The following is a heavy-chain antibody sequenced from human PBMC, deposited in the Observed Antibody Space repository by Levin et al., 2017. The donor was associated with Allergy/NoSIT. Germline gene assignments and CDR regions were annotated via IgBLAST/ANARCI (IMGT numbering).Heavy chain of an antibody. V-gene: IGHV4-4*02. CDR1: GGSINSDTW. CDR3: ATKLTTAAGTFEF. J-gene: IGHJ4*02. Sequence: RSQTLSLTCAVSGGSINSDTWWSWVRQPPGKGLEWIGEIHHSGSTNYNPSLKSRVTISVDKSKNQFYLNLSSETAADTAVYDCATKLTTAAGTFEFWGRGTLVGVSS. CDR2: IHHSGST. D-gene: IGHD6-13*01.